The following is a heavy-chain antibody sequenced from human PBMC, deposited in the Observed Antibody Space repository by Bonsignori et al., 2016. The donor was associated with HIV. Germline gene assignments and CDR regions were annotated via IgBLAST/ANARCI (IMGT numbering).Heavy chain of an antibody. D-gene: IGHD7-27*01. CDR3: ARPGLTGDRPGTPMGRYYFDY. J-gene: IGHJ4*02. Sequence: WIRQPPGKGLEWIGEINHSGSTNYNPSLKSRVTISVDTSKNQFSLKLSSVTAADTAVYYCARPGLTGDRPGTPMGRYYFDYWGQGTLVTVSS. CDR2: INHSGST. V-gene: IGHV4-34*01.